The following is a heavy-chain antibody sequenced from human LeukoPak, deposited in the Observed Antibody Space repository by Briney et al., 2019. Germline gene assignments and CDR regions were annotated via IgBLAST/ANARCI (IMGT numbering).Heavy chain of an antibody. CDR3: AKDLGSDWVAYYFNY. CDR2: ISGSGGST. CDR1: GFTVSTNY. J-gene: IGHJ4*02. V-gene: IGHV3-23*01. D-gene: IGHD2-15*01. Sequence: GGSLRLSCAASGFTVSTNYMSWVRQAPGKGLEWVSAISGSGGSTYYADSVKGRFTISRDNSKNTLYLQMNSLRAEDTAVYYCAKDLGSDWVAYYFNYWGQGTLVTVSS.